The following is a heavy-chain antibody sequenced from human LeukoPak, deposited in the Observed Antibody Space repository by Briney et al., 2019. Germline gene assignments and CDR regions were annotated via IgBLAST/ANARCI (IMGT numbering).Heavy chain of an antibody. CDR1: GGSISSYY. J-gene: IGHJ5*02. CDR3: ARGVERIFGVVNWFDP. Sequence: PSETLSLTCTVSGGSISSYYWSWIRQPPGKGLEWIGYIYYSGSTYYNPSLKSRVTISVDTSKNQFSLKLNSVTAADTAVYYCARGVERIFGVVNWFDPWGQGTPVTVSS. D-gene: IGHD3-3*01. V-gene: IGHV4-59*08. CDR2: IYYSGST.